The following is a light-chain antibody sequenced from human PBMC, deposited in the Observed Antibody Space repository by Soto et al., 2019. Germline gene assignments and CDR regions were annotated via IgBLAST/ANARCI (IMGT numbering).Light chain of an antibody. CDR1: SSNIGNNF. J-gene: IGLJ2*01. V-gene: IGLV1-51*01. CDR2: DNN. Sequence: QSVLTQPPSVSAAPGQRVTISCSGSSSNIGNNFVSWYQQLPGTAPKLLIYDNNKRPSGIPDRFSGSKFGTSATLGITGLQTGDEADYYCGTWDSSLSLVLFGGGTKLTVL. CDR3: GTWDSSLSLVL.